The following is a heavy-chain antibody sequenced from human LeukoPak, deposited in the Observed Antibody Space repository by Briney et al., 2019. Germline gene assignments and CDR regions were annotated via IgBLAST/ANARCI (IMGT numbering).Heavy chain of an antibody. D-gene: IGHD3-10*01. CDR3: AKSRYYGSGSPYDAFDI. CDR1: GFRFSTFP. V-gene: IGHV3-23*01. CDR2: ISGIGTTT. Sequence: GGSLRLSCVASGFRFSTFPMTWVRQAPGKGLEWVSIISGIGTTTHYADSVKGRFVISRDNSRDTVYLQMNSLRAEDTAVYYCAKSRYYGSGSPYDAFDIWGQGTMVTVSS. J-gene: IGHJ3*02.